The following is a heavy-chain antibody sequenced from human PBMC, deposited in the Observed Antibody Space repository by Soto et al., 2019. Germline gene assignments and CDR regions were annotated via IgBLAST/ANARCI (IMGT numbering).Heavy chain of an antibody. CDR3: ARSTTHPREQLVRFYYYYAVDV. J-gene: IGHJ6*02. Sequence: QVQLQQWGAGLLKPSETLSLSCAVYGGSFSGHYWSWIRQAPGKGLEWIGEINDSGGSNYNPSLRSRVTMSADTPKSQFSLQLSSVTAEHTAVYYCARSTTHPREQLVRFYYYYAVDVWGQGTTVTVSS. CDR1: GGSFSGHY. CDR2: INDSGGS. V-gene: IGHV4-34*01. D-gene: IGHD6-6*01.